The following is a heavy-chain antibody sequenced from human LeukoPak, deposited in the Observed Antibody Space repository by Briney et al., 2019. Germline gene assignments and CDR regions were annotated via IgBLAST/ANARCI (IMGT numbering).Heavy chain of an antibody. V-gene: IGHV4-39*01. CDR2: IFHGGNT. CDR1: GDSITSSAFY. J-gene: IGHJ3*02. Sequence: PSETLSLTCTVSGDSITSSAFYWGWIRQAPGKGLEWIGNIFHGGNTHYNPSLKSRVSISVDRSKNQFSLKLSSVTAADTAVYYCARNPKYYYDSSGTNAFDIWGQGTMVTVSS. CDR3: ARNPKYYYDSSGTNAFDI. D-gene: IGHD3-22*01.